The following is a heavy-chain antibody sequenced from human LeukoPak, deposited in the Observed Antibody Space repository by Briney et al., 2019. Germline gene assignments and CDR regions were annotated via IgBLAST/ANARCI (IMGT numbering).Heavy chain of an antibody. Sequence: ASVKLSCKASGYTFTNYDINWVRQAPGQGLEWLGWMNPNSGNTVYAQKFQGRVTITRNTSISTAYMELSSLTSEDTAVYYCARGRDWLRWFDPWGQGTLVTVSS. V-gene: IGHV1-8*01. CDR3: ARGRDWLRWFDP. CDR2: MNPNSGNT. J-gene: IGHJ5*02. CDR1: GYTFTNYD. D-gene: IGHD3/OR15-3a*01.